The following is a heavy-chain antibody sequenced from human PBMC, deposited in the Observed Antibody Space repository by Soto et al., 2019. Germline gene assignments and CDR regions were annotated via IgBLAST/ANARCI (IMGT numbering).Heavy chain of an antibody. J-gene: IGHJ4*02. CDR2: IIPIFGTA. D-gene: IGHD3-22*01. Sequence: SVKVSCKASGGTFSSYAISWVRQAPGQGLEWMGGIIPIFGTANYAQKFQGRVTMTEDTSTDTAYMELSSLRSEDTAVYYCATGFSSGYYFFNYWGQGTLVTVSS. CDR3: ATGFSSGYYFFNY. V-gene: IGHV1-69*06. CDR1: GGTFSSYA.